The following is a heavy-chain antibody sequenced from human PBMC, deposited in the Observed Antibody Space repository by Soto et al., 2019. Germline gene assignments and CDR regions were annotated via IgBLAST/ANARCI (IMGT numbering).Heavy chain of an antibody. CDR2: IYHSGST. CDR1: SGSISSSNW. V-gene: IGHV4-4*02. CDR3: ARRSARPTNWFDP. Sequence: SETLPLTCAVSSGSISSSNWWSWVRQPPGKGLEWIGEIYHSGSTNYNPSLKSRVTISVDKSKNQFSLKLSSVTAADTAVYYCARRSARPTNWFDPWGQGTLVTVSS. D-gene: IGHD2-2*01. J-gene: IGHJ5*02.